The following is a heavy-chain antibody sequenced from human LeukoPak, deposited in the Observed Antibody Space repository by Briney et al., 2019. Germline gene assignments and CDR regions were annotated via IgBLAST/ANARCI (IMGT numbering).Heavy chain of an antibody. CDR3: AREYYDTLTGSLSFDY. D-gene: IGHD3-9*01. Sequence: GGSLRLSCAASGFTFRSHGMHWVRQAPGKGLEWVAVISYDGSNKYYADSVKGRFTISRDNSKNTLYLQMNSLRAEDTAVYYCAREYYDTLTGSLSFDYWGRGTLVTVSS. CDR2: ISYDGSNK. J-gene: IGHJ4*02. V-gene: IGHV3-30*03. CDR1: GFTFRSHG.